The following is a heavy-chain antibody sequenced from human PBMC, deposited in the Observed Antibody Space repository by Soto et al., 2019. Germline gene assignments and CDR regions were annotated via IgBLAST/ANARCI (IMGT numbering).Heavy chain of an antibody. D-gene: IGHD6-6*01. J-gene: IGHJ5*02. V-gene: IGHV4-30-4*01. CDR2: IYYSGST. CDR3: ARERPDGARLDP. Sequence: QVQLQESGPGLVKPSQTLSLTCTVSGGSISSGDYYWSWIRQPPGKGLEWIGYIYYSGSTYYNPSLKSXVXIXVYXSKNQFALKLSSVTAADTAVYYCARERPDGARLDPWGQGTLVTVSS. CDR1: GGSISSGDYY.